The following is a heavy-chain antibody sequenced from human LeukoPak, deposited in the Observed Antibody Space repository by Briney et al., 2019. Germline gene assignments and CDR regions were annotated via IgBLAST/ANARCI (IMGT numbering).Heavy chain of an antibody. Sequence: GGSLRLSCVASGFTFSRYWVAWVRQAPGKGLEWVATIQNDGGEKHYVDSVKGRFTISRDNAKNSLFLQMNSLRTEDTAVYYCARDSSGVLWGQGTLVTVSS. CDR3: ARDSSGVL. CDR2: IQNDGGEK. D-gene: IGHD5-12*01. V-gene: IGHV3-7*01. CDR1: GFTFSRYW. J-gene: IGHJ4*02.